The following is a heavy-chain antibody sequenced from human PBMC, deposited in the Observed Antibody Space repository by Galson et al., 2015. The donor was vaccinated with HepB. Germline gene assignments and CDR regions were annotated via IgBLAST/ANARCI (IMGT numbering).Heavy chain of an antibody. J-gene: IGHJ4*02. V-gene: IGHV4-39*01. CDR2: IYYTGST. CDR3: ARHVRTAVAGTTGFGY. CDR1: DDSISSSDYY. D-gene: IGHD6-19*01. Sequence: LSLTCTVSDDSISSSDYYWGWIRQPPGKGLQWMASIYYTGSTQYSSSLKSRVTISMDRSKSQFSLKMTSVTAADTAVYYCARHVRTAVAGTTGFGYWGPGTLVTVSS.